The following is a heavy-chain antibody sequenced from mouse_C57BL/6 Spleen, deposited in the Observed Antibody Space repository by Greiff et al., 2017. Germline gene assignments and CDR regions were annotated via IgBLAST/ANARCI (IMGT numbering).Heavy chain of an antibody. CDR2: IDPSDSYT. J-gene: IGHJ4*01. CDR1: GYTFTSYW. Sequence: QVQLQQPGAELVKPGASVKLSCKASGYTFTSYWMQWVKQRPGQGLEWIGEIDPSDSYTNYNQKFKGKATLTVDTSSSTAYMQLSSLTSEDSAVXYCGVYGSRKAMDYWGQGTSVTVSS. V-gene: IGHV1-50*01. D-gene: IGHD1-1*01. CDR3: GVYGSRKAMDY.